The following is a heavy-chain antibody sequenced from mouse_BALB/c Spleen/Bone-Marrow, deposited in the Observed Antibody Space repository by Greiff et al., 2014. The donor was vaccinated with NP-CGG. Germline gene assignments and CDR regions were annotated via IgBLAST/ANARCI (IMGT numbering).Heavy chain of an antibody. CDR3: ARKYGGY. J-gene: IGHJ2*01. V-gene: IGHV1-80*01. CDR2: IYPGDGGT. D-gene: IGHD2-10*02. Sequence: VQLQQSGAELVRPGSSVKISCKASGYPFSSYWMSWVKQRPGQGLEWIGQIYPGDGGTNYNGKFKGNATLTADKSSSTAYMQLISLTSEDSAVYFCARKYGGYWGQGTTLTVSS. CDR1: GYPFSSYW.